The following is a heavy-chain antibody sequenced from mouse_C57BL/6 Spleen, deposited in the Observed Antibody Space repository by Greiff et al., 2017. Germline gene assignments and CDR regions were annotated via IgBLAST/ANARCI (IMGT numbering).Heavy chain of an antibody. CDR3: ARGDYGAIDY. J-gene: IGHJ2*01. V-gene: IGHV7-3*01. CDR1: GFTFTDYY. CDR2: IRNKANGYTT. D-gene: IGHD1-1*01. Sequence: EVQVVESGGGLVQPGGSLSLSCAASGFTFTDYYMSWVRQPPGKALEWFGFIRNKANGYTTEYTSTVKGRFTISKDNSQSTRYMQMNGLRAEDSATYYGARGDYGAIDYWGQGTTLTVSS.